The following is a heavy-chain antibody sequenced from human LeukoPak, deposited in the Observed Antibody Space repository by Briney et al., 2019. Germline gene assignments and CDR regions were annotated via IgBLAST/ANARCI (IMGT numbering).Heavy chain of an antibody. J-gene: IGHJ5*02. Sequence: GSSVKVSCKASGGTFSSYAISWVRQAPGQGLEWVGGIIPIFGTANYAQKFQGRVTITADESTSTAYTELSSLRSEDTAVYYCASLVYHYGSGARWFDPWGQGTLVTVSS. CDR2: IIPIFGTA. D-gene: IGHD3-10*01. V-gene: IGHV1-69*01. CDR1: GGTFSSYA. CDR3: ASLVYHYGSGARWFDP.